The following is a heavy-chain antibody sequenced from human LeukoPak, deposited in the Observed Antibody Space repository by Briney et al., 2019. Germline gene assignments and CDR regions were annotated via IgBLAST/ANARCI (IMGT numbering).Heavy chain of an antibody. CDR1: GFTFNIYA. CDR3: AKHGYSYGTRDAFDI. CDR2: FSDSGGNT. D-gene: IGHD5-18*01. V-gene: IGHV3-23*01. Sequence: GGSLRLSCAASGFTFNIYAMSWVRQAPGKGLEWVSAFSDSGGNTYYADSVKGRFTISRDNSKNTLYLQMNSLGAEDTAVYYCAKHGYSYGTRDAFDIWGQGTLATVSS. J-gene: IGHJ3*02.